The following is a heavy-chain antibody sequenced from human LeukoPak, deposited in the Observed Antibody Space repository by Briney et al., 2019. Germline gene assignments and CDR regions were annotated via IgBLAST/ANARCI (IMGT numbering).Heavy chain of an antibody. D-gene: IGHD3-22*01. CDR2: ISGSGGGT. CDR1: GFTFSSYA. CDR3: AKGMIVGLEFDY. J-gene: IGHJ4*02. Sequence: PGGSLRLSCAASGFTFSSYAMSWVRQAPGKGLEWVSAISGSGGGTYYADSVKGRFTISRDNSKNTLYLQMNSLRAEDTAVYYCAKGMIVGLEFDYWGQGTLVTVSS. V-gene: IGHV3-23*01.